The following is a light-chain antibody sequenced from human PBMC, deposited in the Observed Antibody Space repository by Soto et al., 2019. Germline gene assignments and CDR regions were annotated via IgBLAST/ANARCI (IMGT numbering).Light chain of an antibody. J-gene: IGKJ1*01. V-gene: IGKV1-39*01. CDR2: AAS. CDR1: QTIINY. CDR3: QQSYSIPPT. Sequence: DIQMTQSPSSLSASVGGRVTITCRASQTIINYLNWYQHKPGTAPKLLIYAASSLQSGVPSRFSGSGSGTDFTLTNSSLQPEDFATYYCQQSYSIPPTFGQGTKVDIK.